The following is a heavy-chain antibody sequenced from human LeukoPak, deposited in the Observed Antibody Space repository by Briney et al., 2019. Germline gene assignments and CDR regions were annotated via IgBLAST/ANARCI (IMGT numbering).Heavy chain of an antibody. J-gene: IGHJ3*02. D-gene: IGHD6-19*01. CDR1: GGSISSHY. CDR2: IYFSGST. Sequence: KASETLSLTCTVSGGSISSHYWSWIRQPPGKGLGWVGYIYFSGSTNYNPSLKVRVTISIDTPNNQFSLKLSSVTAADTGVYYCARGLGAVAGRIYDGFDMWGQGTMVTVSS. CDR3: ARGLGAVAGRIYDGFDM. V-gene: IGHV4-59*11.